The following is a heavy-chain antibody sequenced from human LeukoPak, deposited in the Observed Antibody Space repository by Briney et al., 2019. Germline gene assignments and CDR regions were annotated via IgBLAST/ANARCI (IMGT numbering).Heavy chain of an antibody. J-gene: IGHJ1*01. V-gene: IGHV4-39*01. CDR2: IYYSGST. CDR1: GGSISSSSYY. Sequence: SETLSLTCTVSGGSISSSSYYWGWIRQPPGKGLEWIGSIYYSGSTYYNPSLKSRVTISVDTSKNQFSLKLSSVTAADTAVYYCASGRGGTVTTGPATGWAEYFQHWGQGTLVTVSS. CDR3: ASGRGGTVTTGPATGWAEYFQH. D-gene: IGHD4-11*01.